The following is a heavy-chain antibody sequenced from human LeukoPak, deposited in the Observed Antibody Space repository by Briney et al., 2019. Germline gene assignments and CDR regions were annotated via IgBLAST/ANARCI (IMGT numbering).Heavy chain of an antibody. CDR2: IYYSGST. D-gene: IGHD1-26*01. V-gene: IGHV4-39*01. Sequence: ETLSLTCTVSSGSISSGRYYWGWIRQPPGKGLEWIGSIYYSGSTYYNPSLKSRVTISVDTSKNQFSLKLSSVTAADTAVYYCVRLGVGATTSSLDYWGQGTLVTVSS. CDR3: VRLGVGATTSSLDY. J-gene: IGHJ4*02. CDR1: SGSISSGRYY.